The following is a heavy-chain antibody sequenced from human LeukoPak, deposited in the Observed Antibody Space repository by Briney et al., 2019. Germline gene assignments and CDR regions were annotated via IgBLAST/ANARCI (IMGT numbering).Heavy chain of an antibody. D-gene: IGHD5-12*01. Sequence: SETLSLTCTVSGYSISSGYYWGWIRQPPGKGLEWIGSIYHSGSTYYNPSLKSRVTISVNTSKNQFSLRLSSVTAADTAVYYCARSSFSAYGEIDSWGLGTLVTVSS. V-gene: IGHV4-38-2*02. CDR1: GYSISSGYY. CDR2: IYHSGST. J-gene: IGHJ4*02. CDR3: ARSSFSAYGEIDS.